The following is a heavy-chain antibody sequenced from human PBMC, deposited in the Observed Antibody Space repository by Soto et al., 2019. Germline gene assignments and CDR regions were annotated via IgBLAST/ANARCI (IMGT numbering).Heavy chain of an antibody. CDR2: INPNSGGT. Sequence: ASVKVSCKASGYTFTGYYMHWVRQAPGQGLEWMGWINPNSGGTNYAQKFQGWVTMTRDTSISTAYMELSRLRPDDTAVYYCARSALDGQPGWDYYYYGMDVWGQGTTVTVSS. CDR1: GYTFTGYY. D-gene: IGHD3-16*01. CDR3: ARSALDGQPGWDYYYYGMDV. V-gene: IGHV1-2*04. J-gene: IGHJ6*02.